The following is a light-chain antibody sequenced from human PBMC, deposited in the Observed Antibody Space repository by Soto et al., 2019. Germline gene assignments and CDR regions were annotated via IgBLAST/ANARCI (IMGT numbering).Light chain of an antibody. J-gene: IGKJ2*01. V-gene: IGKV4-1*01. CDR3: QQSYSTPRT. CDR1: QSVLSRFDNEHY. Sequence: DIVLTQSPQSLAVSLGERATINCKSSQSVLSRFDNEHYLGWYQQKPGQPPKMLIYWASNRQPGVPDRFSGSGSGTDFTLTISSLQPEDFATYYCQQSYSTPRTFGQGTKLDIK. CDR2: WAS.